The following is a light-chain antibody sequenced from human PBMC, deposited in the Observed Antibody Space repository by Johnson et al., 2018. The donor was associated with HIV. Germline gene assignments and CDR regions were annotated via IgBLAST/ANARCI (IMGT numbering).Light chain of an antibody. CDR2: ENN. CDR3: GTWDSSRSAAGF. J-gene: IGLJ1*01. Sequence: QSVLTQPPSVSAAPGQKVTISCSGSSSNIGNNYVSWYQQVPGTAPKLLIYENNKRPSGIPDRFSGSKSGTSATLAITGLQTGDEDDYYCGTWDSSRSAAGFFGPGTKVTVL. V-gene: IGLV1-51*02. CDR1: SSNIGNNY.